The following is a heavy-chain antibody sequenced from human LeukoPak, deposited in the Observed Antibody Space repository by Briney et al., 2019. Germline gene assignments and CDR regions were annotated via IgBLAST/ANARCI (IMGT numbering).Heavy chain of an antibody. CDR3: AREAQIITMVRGYFDY. CDR2: ISSNGSTI. Sequence: GGSLRLSCAASGFTFSDYYMSWIRQAPGKGLEWVSYISSNGSTIYYADSVKGRFTISRDNAKNSLYLQMNSLRAEDTAVYYCAREAQIITMVRGYFDYWGQGTLVTVSS. V-gene: IGHV3-11*04. CDR1: GFTFSDYY. J-gene: IGHJ4*02. D-gene: IGHD3-10*01.